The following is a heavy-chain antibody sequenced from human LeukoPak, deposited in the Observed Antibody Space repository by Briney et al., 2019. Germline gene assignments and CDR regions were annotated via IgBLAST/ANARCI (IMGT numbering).Heavy chain of an antibody. J-gene: IGHJ4*02. CDR2: ITWNSGSI. CDR1: GFTFDNYA. Sequence: GGSLTLSCAASGFTFDNYAMHWVRQAPGKGLEGVSGITWNSGSIAYADSVRGRFTISRDNAKKLLYLQMNSLNAEDVALYYCTRSSGWYNYFDYWGQGTLVTVSS. V-gene: IGHV3-9*03. CDR3: TRSSGWYNYFDY. D-gene: IGHD6-19*01.